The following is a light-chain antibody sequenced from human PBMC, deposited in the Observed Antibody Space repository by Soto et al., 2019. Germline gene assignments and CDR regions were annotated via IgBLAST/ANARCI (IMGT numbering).Light chain of an antibody. V-gene: IGKV3-15*01. Sequence: IQSPSTLYFSTLQVAPLSFRASQGIGDTSAWYQHKPGQTPRLLIYDTSTRATGAPTRFSGSRSGAEFTLTINSLQSEEFAVYYCQPDNNWTLNFGGGTKADIK. CDR1: QGIGDT. CDR3: QPDNNWTLN. J-gene: IGKJ4*01. CDR2: DTS.